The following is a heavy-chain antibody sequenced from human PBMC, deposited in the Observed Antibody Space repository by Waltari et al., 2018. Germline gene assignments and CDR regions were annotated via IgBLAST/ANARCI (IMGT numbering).Heavy chain of an antibody. J-gene: IGHJ5*02. CDR2: IKKDGSEI. V-gene: IGHV3-7*01. CDR3: VRVGEENSNSQYRWFDA. D-gene: IGHD3-16*02. CDR1: GFDFSNCW. Sequence: DVHLVESGGGLVQPGGSLRLSCVVSGFDFSNCWMIWARQAPGKGLELVANIKKDGSEIHYVDSVKGRFTISRDNAKKSVYLQMNSLRVEDTAVYFCVRVGEENSNSQYRWFDAWGQGSLVTVSS.